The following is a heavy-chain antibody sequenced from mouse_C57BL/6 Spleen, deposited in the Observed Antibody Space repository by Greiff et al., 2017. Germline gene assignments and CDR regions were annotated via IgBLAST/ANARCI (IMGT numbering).Heavy chain of an antibody. CDR1: GFTFTDYY. J-gene: IGHJ4*01. CDR2: IRNKANGYTT. CDR3: ARSTVVEDYYAMDY. V-gene: IGHV7-3*01. Sequence: EVHLVESGGGLVQPGGSLSLSCAASGFTFTDYYMSWVRQPPGKALEWLGFIRNKANGYTTEYSASVKGRFTISRDNSQSILYLQVNALRAEDSATYYCARSTVVEDYYAMDYWGQGTSVTVSS. D-gene: IGHD1-1*01.